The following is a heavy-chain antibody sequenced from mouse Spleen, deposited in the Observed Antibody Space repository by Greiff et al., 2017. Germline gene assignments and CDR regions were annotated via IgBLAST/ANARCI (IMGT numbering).Heavy chain of an antibody. Sequence: EVKVEESGPGLVKPSQSLSLTCSVTGYSITSGYYWNWIRQVPGNKLEWMGYISYDGSNNYNPSLKNRISITRDTSKNQFFLKLNSVTTEDTATYYCAGDRGGMDYWGQGTSVTVSS. J-gene: IGHJ4*01. CDR1: GYSITSGYY. CDR2: ISYDGSN. V-gene: IGHV3-6*01. CDR3: AGDRGGMDY.